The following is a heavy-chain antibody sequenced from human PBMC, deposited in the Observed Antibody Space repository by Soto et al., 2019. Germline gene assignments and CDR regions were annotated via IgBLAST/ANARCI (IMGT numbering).Heavy chain of an antibody. CDR3: ARVGYSNYAGYYYYGMDV. D-gene: IGHD4-4*01. CDR2: IYYSWST. CDR1: CASISSGGDY. V-gene: IGHV4-31*11. Sequence: PSSPLSLTCAFSCASISSGGDYWSWILQHPGKVLEWVGYIYYSWSTDYSPSLKSRVTISVDTSXNQXXLKXVSVTAADTAVYYCARVGYSNYAGYYYYGMDVWGQGTTVTVSS. J-gene: IGHJ6*02.